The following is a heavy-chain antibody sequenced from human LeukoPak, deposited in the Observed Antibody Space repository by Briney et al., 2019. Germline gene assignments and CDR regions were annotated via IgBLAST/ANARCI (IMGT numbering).Heavy chain of an antibody. V-gene: IGHV4-30-2*01. CDR3: ASVSRGWCFDL. CDR2: IYHSGST. CDR1: GGSISSGGYS. D-gene: IGHD3-10*01. Sequence: SETLSLTCAVSGGSISSGGYSWSWIRQPPGKGLEWIGYIYHSGSTYYNPSLKSRVTISVDRSKNQFSLKLSSVTAADAAVYYCASVSRGWCFDLWGRGTLVTVSS. J-gene: IGHJ2*01.